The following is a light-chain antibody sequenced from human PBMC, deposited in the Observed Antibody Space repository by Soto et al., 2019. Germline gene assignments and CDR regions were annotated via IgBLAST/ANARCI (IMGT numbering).Light chain of an antibody. J-gene: IGKJ4*01. CDR1: QKSRSSH. CDR2: CAS. CDR3: QHYGTPLT. Sequence: VLTQSPGTLSLSPGERATLCCRVSQKSRSSHWAVYQQKPGQATRFLIYCASTRTFDVPDRFSGSGSGTNFTITISRLQPEDVAVYYCQHYGTPLTFGGGTKVDIK. V-gene: IGKV3-20*01.